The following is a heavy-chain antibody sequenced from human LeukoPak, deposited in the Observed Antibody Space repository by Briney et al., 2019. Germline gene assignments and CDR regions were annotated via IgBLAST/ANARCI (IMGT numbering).Heavy chain of an antibody. CDR2: ISGSGGST. J-gene: IGHJ3*02. D-gene: IGHD3-10*02. Sequence: GGSLRLSCAASGFTFSSYAMSWVRQAPGKGLEWVSAISGSGGSTYYADSVKGRFTISRDNSKNTLYLQMNSLRAEDTAVYYCAKDLVSYGRGPDAFDIWGKGTTVTVSS. CDR1: GFTFSSYA. CDR3: AKDLVSYGRGPDAFDI. V-gene: IGHV3-23*01.